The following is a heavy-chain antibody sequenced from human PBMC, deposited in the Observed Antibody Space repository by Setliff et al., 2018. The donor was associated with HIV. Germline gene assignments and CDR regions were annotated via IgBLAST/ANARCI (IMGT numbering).Heavy chain of an antibody. CDR1: GYTFTSYD. CDR2: MNPNSGNT. J-gene: IGHJ4*02. V-gene: IGHV1-8*01. Sequence: GASVKVSCKASGYTFTSYDVNWVRQAPGQGLEWMGWMNPNSGNTGYAQNFQGRVTMTRNTSISTAYMELTSLRFEDTAVYYRARGYPTAGDYWGQGTQVTVSS. CDR3: ARGYPTAGDY. D-gene: IGHD2-2*01.